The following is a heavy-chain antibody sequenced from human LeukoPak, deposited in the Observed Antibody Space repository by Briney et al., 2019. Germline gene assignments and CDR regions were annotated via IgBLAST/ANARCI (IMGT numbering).Heavy chain of an antibody. CDR2: INPSGGST. J-gene: IGHJ6*03. Sequence: ASVKVSCKASGYTFTSYYMHWVRQAPGQGLEWMGIINPSGGSTSYAQKFQGRVTMTRDTSTSTVYMELSSLRSEDTAVYYCARDLIAGITGSRTSLYYYMDVLGKGTTVTDSS. D-gene: IGHD1-20*01. CDR1: GYTFTSYY. V-gene: IGHV1-46*01. CDR3: ARDLIAGITGSRTSLYYYMDV.